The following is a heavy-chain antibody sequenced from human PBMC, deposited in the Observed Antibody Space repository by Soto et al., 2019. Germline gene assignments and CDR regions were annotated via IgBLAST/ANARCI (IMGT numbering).Heavy chain of an antibody. CDR2: INHSGST. Sequence: QVQLQQWGAGLLKPSETLSLTCAVYGGSFSGYYWSWIRQPPGKGLEWIGEINHSGSTNYNPSLKSRVTISVDTSKNQFSLKLSSVTAADTAVYYSARVWGTNGDDYWGQGTLVTVSS. J-gene: IGHJ4*02. CDR1: GGSFSGYY. V-gene: IGHV4-34*01. CDR3: ARVWGTNGDDY. D-gene: IGHD2-8*01.